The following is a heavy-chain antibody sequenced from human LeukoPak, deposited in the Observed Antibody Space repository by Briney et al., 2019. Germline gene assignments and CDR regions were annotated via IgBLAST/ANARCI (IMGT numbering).Heavy chain of an antibody. CDR1: GGSISSYY. D-gene: IGHD6-13*01. V-gene: IGHV4-59*08. Sequence: PSETLSLTCAVSGGSISSYYWSWIRQPPGKGLEWIAYIYYSGGANYNPSLKSRVTISVDTSKNQFSLKLSSVTAADTAVYYCARRYSSSWFPFDYWGQGTLVTVSS. CDR2: IYYSGGA. J-gene: IGHJ4*02. CDR3: ARRYSSSWFPFDY.